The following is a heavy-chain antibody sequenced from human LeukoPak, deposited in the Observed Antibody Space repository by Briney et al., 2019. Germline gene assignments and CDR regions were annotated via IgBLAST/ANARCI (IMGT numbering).Heavy chain of an antibody. V-gene: IGHV1-46*03. CDR2: INPSGGST. CDR1: GYTFTSYY. J-gene: IGHJ4*02. Sequence: AAVNVSCKASGYTFTSYYMHWVRQAPGQGLEWMGIINPSGGSTSYAQKFQGRVTMTRDTSTSTVYMELSSLRSEDTAVYYCARASDSSGYYAPQHYFDYWGQGTLVTVSS. CDR3: ARASDSSGYYAPQHYFDY. D-gene: IGHD3-22*01.